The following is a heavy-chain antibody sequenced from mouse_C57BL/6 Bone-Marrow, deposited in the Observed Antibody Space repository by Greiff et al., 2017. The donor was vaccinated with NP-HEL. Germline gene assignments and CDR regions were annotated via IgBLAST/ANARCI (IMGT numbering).Heavy chain of an antibody. CDR1: GYTFTDYY. D-gene: IGHD2-1*01. CDR2: LYPGSGNT. Sequence: QVQLQQSGAELVRPGASVKLSCKASGYTFTDYYINWVKQRPGQGLEWIARLYPGSGNTYYNEKFKGKATLTAEKSSSTAYMQLSSLTSEDSAVYFCARPIYYGNFYFDYWGQGTTLTVSS. J-gene: IGHJ2*01. CDR3: ARPIYYGNFYFDY. V-gene: IGHV1-76*01.